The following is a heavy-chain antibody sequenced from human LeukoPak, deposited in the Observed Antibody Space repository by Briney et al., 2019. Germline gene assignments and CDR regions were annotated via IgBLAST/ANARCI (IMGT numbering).Heavy chain of an antibody. CDR2: ISYDGSNK. V-gene: IGHV3-30*19. CDR3: ARDRGSYRESLYFDY. D-gene: IGHD1-26*01. Sequence: GGSLRLSCAASGFTFSSYGMHWVRQAPGKGLEWVAVISYDGSNKYYADSVKGRFTISRDNSKNTLYLQMNSLRAEDTAVYYCARDRGSYRESLYFDYWGQGTLVTVSS. J-gene: IGHJ4*02. CDR1: GFTFSSYG.